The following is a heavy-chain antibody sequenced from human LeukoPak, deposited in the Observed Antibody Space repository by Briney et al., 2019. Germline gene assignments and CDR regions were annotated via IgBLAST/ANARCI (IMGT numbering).Heavy chain of an antibody. CDR2: IYYSGST. CDR3: ARGGYGDYLPQNTSAPHYYYYGMDV. CDR1: GGSISSSSYY. J-gene: IGHJ6*02. V-gene: IGHV4-39*07. Sequence: KSSETLSLTCTVSGGSISSSSYYWGWIRQPPGKGLEWIGSIYYSGSTNYNPSLKSRVTISVDTSKNQFSLKLSSVTAADTAVYYCARGGYGDYLPQNTSAPHYYYYGMDVWGQGTTVTVSS. D-gene: IGHD4-17*01.